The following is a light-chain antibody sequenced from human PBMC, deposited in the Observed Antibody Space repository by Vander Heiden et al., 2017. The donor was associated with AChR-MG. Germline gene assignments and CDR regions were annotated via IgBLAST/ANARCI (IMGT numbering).Light chain of an antibody. CDR3: QKYNSAPFT. J-gene: IGKJ3*01. V-gene: IGKV1-27*01. CDR1: QGISNH. CDR2: DAS. Sequence: IQMTQSPSSLSASVGDRVTLPCRASQGISNHLAWYQQKPGKVASLLIYDASTLQSGVQYRFSGSGSGTDFTLTISSLQPEDVANYYGQKYNSAPFTFGPGTKVDIK.